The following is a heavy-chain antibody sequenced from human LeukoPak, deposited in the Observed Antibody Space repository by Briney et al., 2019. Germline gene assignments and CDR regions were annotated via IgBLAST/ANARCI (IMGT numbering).Heavy chain of an antibody. Sequence: ASVKVSCKASDYTFTSYGISWVRQAPGQGLEWLGWISAYNGNTNYVQKLQGRVTMTTDTSTSTAYMELRSLRSDDTAVYYCARVLGIAVAGTDFDYWGQGTLVTVSS. CDR1: DYTFTSYG. J-gene: IGHJ4*02. D-gene: IGHD6-19*01. CDR2: ISAYNGNT. CDR3: ARVLGIAVAGTDFDY. V-gene: IGHV1-18*01.